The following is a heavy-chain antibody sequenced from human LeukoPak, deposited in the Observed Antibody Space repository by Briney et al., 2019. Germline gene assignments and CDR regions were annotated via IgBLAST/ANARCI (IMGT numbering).Heavy chain of an antibody. CDR2: INHSGST. CDR3: ARWYYDSSGYRYFDY. Sequence: SETLSLTCAVYGGSFSGYYWSWIRQPPGKGLEWIGEINHSGSTNYNPSLKSRVTISVDTSKNQFSLKLSSVTAADTAMYYCARWYYDSSGYRYFDYWGQGTLATVSS. D-gene: IGHD3-22*01. V-gene: IGHV4-34*01. CDR1: GGSFSGYY. J-gene: IGHJ4*02.